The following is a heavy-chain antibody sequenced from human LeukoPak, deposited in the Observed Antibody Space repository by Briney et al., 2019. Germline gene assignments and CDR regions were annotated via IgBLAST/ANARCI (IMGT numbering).Heavy chain of an antibody. Sequence: GGSLRLSCAASGLTFSSNAMSWVRQAPGKGLEWISSISGSGGATYYADSVKGRFTISRDNSKNTLYLQMNSLRAEDTAVYYCAKDRFCSGGSCYSDYRGQGTLVTVSS. CDR2: ISGSGGAT. D-gene: IGHD2-15*01. CDR3: AKDRFCSGGSCYSDY. J-gene: IGHJ4*02. CDR1: GLTFSSNA. V-gene: IGHV3-23*01.